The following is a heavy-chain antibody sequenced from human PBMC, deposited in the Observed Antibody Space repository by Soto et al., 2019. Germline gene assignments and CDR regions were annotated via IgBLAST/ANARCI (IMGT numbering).Heavy chain of an antibody. CDR3: THRTIYSNTYWLDP. D-gene: IGHD6-13*01. J-gene: IGHJ5*02. CDR2: IYSDDGK. CDR1: GFSVTTSGVG. V-gene: IGHV2-5*02. Sequence: QITLKESGPTLVKPTQTLTLTCTFSGFSVTTSGVGVGWIRQPPGKALEWLALIYSDDGKRYSPSLKSTLAITQDTSNIHVDLTMTNMHPMDTATYYCTHRTIYSNTYWLDPWGQGTLFTVSS.